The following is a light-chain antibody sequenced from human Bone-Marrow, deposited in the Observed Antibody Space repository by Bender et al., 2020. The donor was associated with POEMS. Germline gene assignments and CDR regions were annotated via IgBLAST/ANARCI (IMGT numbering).Light chain of an antibody. Sequence: QSALTQPASVSGSPGQSITISCTGTSSDVGGYNFVSWYQQHPGKAPKLIIYDVSNRPSGVSIRFSGSKSANTASLTISGLQAEDEATYYCCSYVGSSTFYVFGTGTKVTVL. CDR2: DVS. J-gene: IGLJ1*01. V-gene: IGLV2-14*03. CDR3: CSYVGSSTFYV. CDR1: SSDVGGYNF.